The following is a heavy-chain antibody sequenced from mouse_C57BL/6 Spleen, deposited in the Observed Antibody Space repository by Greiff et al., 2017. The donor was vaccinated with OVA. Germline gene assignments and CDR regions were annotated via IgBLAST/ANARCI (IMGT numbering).Heavy chain of an antibody. CDR3: ARYDYDVYYFDY. Sequence: DVKLQESGGDLVKPGGSLKLSCAASGFTFSSYGMSWVRQTPDKRLEWVATISSGGSYTYYPDSVKGRFTISRDNAKNTLYLQMSSLKSEDTAMYYCARYDYDVYYFDYWGQGTTLTVSS. CDR1: GFTFSSYG. D-gene: IGHD2-4*01. CDR2: ISSGGSYT. J-gene: IGHJ2*01. V-gene: IGHV5-6*02.